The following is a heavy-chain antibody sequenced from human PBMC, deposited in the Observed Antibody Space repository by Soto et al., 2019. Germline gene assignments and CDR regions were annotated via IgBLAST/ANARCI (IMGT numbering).Heavy chain of an antibody. V-gene: IGHV1-69*10. Sequence: GASVKVSCKASGGTFSSYAISWVRQAPGQGLEWMGWIIPISGSTNYAQKFQGRVTMTGDTSTSTAYMELSRLRSDDTAVYYCARGDDSSGYYSSTEFDYWGQGTLVTVSS. CDR1: GGTFSSYA. CDR3: ARGDDSSGYYSSTEFDY. CDR2: IIPISGST. J-gene: IGHJ4*02. D-gene: IGHD3-22*01.